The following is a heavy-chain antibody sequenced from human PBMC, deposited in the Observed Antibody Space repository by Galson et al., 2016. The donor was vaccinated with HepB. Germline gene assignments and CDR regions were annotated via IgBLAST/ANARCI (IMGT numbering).Heavy chain of an antibody. CDR2: ISAYNGNT. CDR3: ARGGDYYDSSGYYYVAPGPEFDY. CDR1: GYTFTSYG. Sequence: SVKVSCKASGYTFTSYGISWVRRAPGQGLEWMRWISAYNGNTNYAQKLQGRVTMTTDTSTSTAYMELRSLRSDDTDVYYCARGGDYYDSSGYYYVAPGPEFDYWGQGTLVTVSS. J-gene: IGHJ4*02. V-gene: IGHV1-18*04. D-gene: IGHD3-22*01.